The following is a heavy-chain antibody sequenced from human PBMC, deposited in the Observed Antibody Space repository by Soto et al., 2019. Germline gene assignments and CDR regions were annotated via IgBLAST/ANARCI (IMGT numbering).Heavy chain of an antibody. CDR2: IYYSGTT. CDR3: ARGRINFNWFDP. CDR1: GGSVSSTSYY. J-gene: IGHJ5*02. Sequence: QVQLQESGPGLVKPSETLSLTCTVSGGSVSSTSYYWNWIRQPPGKGQEWIGYIYYSGTTNYNPSLKSRVTMSVDTSKNQFSLKLSSVTAADTAVYYCARGRINFNWFDPWGQGTLVTVSS. V-gene: IGHV4-61*01. D-gene: IGHD3-3*01.